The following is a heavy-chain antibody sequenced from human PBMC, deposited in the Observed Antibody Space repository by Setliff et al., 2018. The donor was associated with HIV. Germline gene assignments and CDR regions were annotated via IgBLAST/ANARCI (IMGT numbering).Heavy chain of an antibody. V-gene: IGHV4-38-2*02. J-gene: IGHJ4*02. CDR1: GYSISSGYY. CDR2: IIHSGST. D-gene: IGHD6-6*01. Sequence: SETLSLTCTVSGYSISSGYYWGWIRQPPGKGLEWIGEIIHSGSTNYNPSLKSRVTISVDTSKNQFSLKLSSVTAADTAVYYCARRPYYFDSWGQGTLVTVSS. CDR3: ARRPYYFDS.